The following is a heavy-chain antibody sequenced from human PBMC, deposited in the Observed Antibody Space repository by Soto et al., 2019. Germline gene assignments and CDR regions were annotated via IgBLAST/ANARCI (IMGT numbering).Heavy chain of an antibody. J-gene: IGHJ6*02. CDR3: AKDPNIVVVPAAKGGLDV. CDR1: GCTFAGCY. D-gene: IGHD2-2*01. V-gene: IGHV1-2*02. CDR2: INPNSGGT. Sequence: ASVDVSWEACGCTFAGCYRRWLRQAPGEPLEWMGWINPNSGGTNYAQKFQGRVTMTRVTSISTAYMELSSLRSDDTALYYCAKDPNIVVVPAAKGGLDVWGQGPTVTVSS.